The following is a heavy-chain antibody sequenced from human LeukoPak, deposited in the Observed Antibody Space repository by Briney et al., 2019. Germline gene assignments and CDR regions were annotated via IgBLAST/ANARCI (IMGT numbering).Heavy chain of an antibody. Sequence: PSETLSLTCTVSGGSISSSSYYWGWIRQPPGKGLEWIGSIYYSGSTYYNPSLKSRVTISVDTSKNQFSLKLSSVTAADTAVYYCARDSNYGNFDYWGQGTLVTVSS. CDR1: GGSISSSSYY. CDR2: IYYSGST. V-gene: IGHV4-39*07. J-gene: IGHJ4*02. D-gene: IGHD1-7*01. CDR3: ARDSNYGNFDY.